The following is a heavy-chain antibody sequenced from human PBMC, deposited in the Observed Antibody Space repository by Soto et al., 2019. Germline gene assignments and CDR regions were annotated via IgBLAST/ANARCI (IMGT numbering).Heavy chain of an antibody. CDR1: GFTFSSYA. Sequence: PGGSLRLSCAACGFTFSSYAMHWVRRAPGKGLEWVAVISYDGSNKYYADSVKGRFTISRDNSKNTLYLQMNSLRAEDTAVYYCTREGSSELYYYYGMDVWGQGTTVTVSS. V-gene: IGHV3-30-3*01. J-gene: IGHJ6*02. CDR2: ISYDGSNK. D-gene: IGHD6-6*01. CDR3: TREGSSELYYYYGMDV.